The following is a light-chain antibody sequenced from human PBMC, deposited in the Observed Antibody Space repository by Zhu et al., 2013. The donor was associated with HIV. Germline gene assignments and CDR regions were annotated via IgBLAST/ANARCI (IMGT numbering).Light chain of an antibody. CDR2: GAS. CDR1: QTVSSDY. CDR3: QHYGSSMCS. J-gene: IGKJ2*04. V-gene: IGKV3-20*01. Sequence: PGERATLSCRASQTVSSDYLAWYQQKLGQAPRLLIYGASSRATGIPDRFTGSGSGTDFTLTIRRLEPEDFGVYYCQHYGSSMCSFGQGTKLEIK.